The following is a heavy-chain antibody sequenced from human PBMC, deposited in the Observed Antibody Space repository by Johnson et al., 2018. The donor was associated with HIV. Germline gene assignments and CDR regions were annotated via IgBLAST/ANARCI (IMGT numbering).Heavy chain of an antibody. J-gene: IGHJ3*02. D-gene: IGHD4-23*01. CDR2: ISRSGSTI. Sequence: QMLLVESGGVVVQTGGSLRLSCAASGFTFSDYYMTWIRQAPGKGLEWVSYISRSGSTIYYADSVKGRFTISRDNAKNSLYLQMNSLRAEDTAVYYCVSQRWKQGDAFDIWGQGTMVTVSS. CDR1: GFTFSDYY. CDR3: VSQRWKQGDAFDI. V-gene: IGHV3-11*04.